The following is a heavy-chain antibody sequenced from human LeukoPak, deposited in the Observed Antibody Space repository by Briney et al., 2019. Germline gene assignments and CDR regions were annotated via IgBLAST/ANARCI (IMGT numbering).Heavy chain of an antibody. Sequence: PGGSLGLSCAASGFTVSSNYMSWVRQAPGKGLEWVSVIYSGGSTYYADSVKGRFTISRDNSKNTLYLQMNSLRAEDTAVYYCASQSQYSSGWYPYYFDYWGQGTLVTVSS. CDR1: GFTVSSNY. CDR3: ASQSQYSSGWYPYYFDY. J-gene: IGHJ4*02. V-gene: IGHV3-53*01. CDR2: IYSGGST. D-gene: IGHD6-19*01.